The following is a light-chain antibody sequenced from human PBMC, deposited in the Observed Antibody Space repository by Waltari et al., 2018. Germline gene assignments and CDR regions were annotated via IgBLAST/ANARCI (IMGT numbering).Light chain of an antibody. V-gene: IGKV3-15*01. CDR3: HQYNEWPRT. CDR1: QSVGRN. Sequence: EIVMTQSPATLSVSPGERAILPCRASQSVGRNCARDQQKPGQAPRFLSYRASTRATGIPGRFSGGGSGTEFTLTITSVQSEDFAVYYCHQYNEWPRTFGQGTVLEIK. CDR2: RAS. J-gene: IGKJ2*01.